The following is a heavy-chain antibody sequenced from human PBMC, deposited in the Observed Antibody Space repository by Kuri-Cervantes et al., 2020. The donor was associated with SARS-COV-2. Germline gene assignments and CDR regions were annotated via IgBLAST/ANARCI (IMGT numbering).Heavy chain of an antibody. Sequence: SETLSLTCTVSGGSINSGDYYWSWIRQPAGKGLEWIGRIYTSGSTNYNPSLKSRVTISVDTSKNQFSLKLSSVTAADTAVYYCARDSYYDFWSGYYMEQPIPWWFDPWGQGTLVTVSS. CDR2: IYTSGST. CDR1: GGSINSGDYY. D-gene: IGHD3-3*01. CDR3: ARDSYYDFWSGYYMEQPIPWWFDP. J-gene: IGHJ5*02. V-gene: IGHV4-61*02.